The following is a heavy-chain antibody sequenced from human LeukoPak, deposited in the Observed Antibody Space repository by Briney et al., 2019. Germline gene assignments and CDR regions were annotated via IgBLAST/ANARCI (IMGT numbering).Heavy chain of an antibody. CDR2: ISAHNGYT. Sequence: ASVKVSCKASGYTLLTNGISWVRQAPGQGLEWMGWISAHNGYTNYARTFQGRVTMTTDTSTNTAFMELRSLTSDDTAVYYCARVVRGLPAQPDYWGQGTLVTVSS. CDR1: GYTLLTNG. V-gene: IGHV1-18*01. D-gene: IGHD3-10*01. J-gene: IGHJ4*02. CDR3: ARVVRGLPAQPDY.